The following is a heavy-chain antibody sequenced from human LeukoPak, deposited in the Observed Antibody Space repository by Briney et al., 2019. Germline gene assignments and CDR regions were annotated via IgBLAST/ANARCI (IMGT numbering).Heavy chain of an antibody. CDR2: TSAYNGNT. CDR3: AREGERWLQSPEYFQH. D-gene: IGHD5-24*01. Sequence: ASVKVSCKASGYTFTSYGISWVRQAPGQGLEWMGWTSAYNGNTNYAQKLQGRATMTTVTSTSTAYMELRSLRSDDTAVYYCAREGERWLQSPEYFQHWGQGTLVTVSS. J-gene: IGHJ1*01. CDR1: GYTFTSYG. V-gene: IGHV1-18*01.